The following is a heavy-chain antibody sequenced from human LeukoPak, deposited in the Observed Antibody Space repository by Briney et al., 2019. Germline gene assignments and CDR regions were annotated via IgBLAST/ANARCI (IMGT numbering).Heavy chain of an antibody. V-gene: IGHV1-2*02. CDR3: AKDSYAHHRGFDY. CDR1: GYTFTGYY. J-gene: IGHJ4*02. D-gene: IGHD2-2*01. CDR2: INPNSGGT. Sequence: ASVKVPCKASGYTFTGYYMHWVRQAPGQGIEWMGWINPNSGGTNYAQKFQGRVTMTRDTSISTAYMELSRLRSDDTAVYYCAKDSYAHHRGFDYWGQGTLVTVSS.